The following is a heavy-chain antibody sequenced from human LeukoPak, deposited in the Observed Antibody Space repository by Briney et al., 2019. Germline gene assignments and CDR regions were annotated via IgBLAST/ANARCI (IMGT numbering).Heavy chain of an antibody. J-gene: IGHJ4*02. CDR2: ISGNGGNT. CDR3: STTYYYDSSEGY. V-gene: IGHV3-23*01. D-gene: IGHD3-22*01. Sequence: GGSLRLSCAASGLTFNNYALSWVRQAPGTGLEWVSAISGNGGNTYYADSVKGRFTISRDISKNTLYLQMNSLRVEDTAVYYCSTTYYYDSSEGYWGQGTLVTVSS. CDR1: GLTFNNYA.